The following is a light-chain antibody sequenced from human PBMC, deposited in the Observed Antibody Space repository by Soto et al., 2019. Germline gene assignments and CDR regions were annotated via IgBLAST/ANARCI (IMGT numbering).Light chain of an antibody. Sequence: EIGVTQSPALLSVSPWERVTLSCRASQSVISSIAWYQQKLGQAPRLLIYGASTRATGIPARFSGSGSGTEFFLNISGLQSDACAMAYFQHYNKCLGSFGGATMVEIK. V-gene: IGKV3-15*01. CDR2: GAS. J-gene: IGKJ4*01. CDR3: QHYNKCLGS. CDR1: QSVISS.